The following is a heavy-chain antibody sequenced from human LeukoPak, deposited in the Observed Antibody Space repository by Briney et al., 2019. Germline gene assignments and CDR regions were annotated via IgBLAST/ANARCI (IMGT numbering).Heavy chain of an antibody. CDR1: GGTFSSYA. Sequence: SVKVSFKASGGTFSSYAISWVRQAPGQGLEWMGGIIPIFGTANYAQKFQGRVTITADESTSTAYMELSSLRSEDTAVYYCARRPYYYDSSGYGGYYYGMDVWGQGTTVTVSS. V-gene: IGHV1-69*13. J-gene: IGHJ6*02. D-gene: IGHD3-22*01. CDR2: IIPIFGTA. CDR3: ARRPYYYDSSGYGGYYYGMDV.